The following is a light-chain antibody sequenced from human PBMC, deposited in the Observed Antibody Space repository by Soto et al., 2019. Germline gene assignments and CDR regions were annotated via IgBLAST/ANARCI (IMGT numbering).Light chain of an antibody. CDR1: QSVSSN. V-gene: IGKV3-15*01. CDR3: QQYDTWPRT. Sequence: EIVMTQSPASLSVPPGERDTLSCRASQSVSSNFAWYLQKPGQAPRLLIYGASTRATAVPARFTASGSGTEFTLTISSLQSDDFGVYYCQQYDTWPRTFGQGTKVEIK. CDR2: GAS. J-gene: IGKJ1*01.